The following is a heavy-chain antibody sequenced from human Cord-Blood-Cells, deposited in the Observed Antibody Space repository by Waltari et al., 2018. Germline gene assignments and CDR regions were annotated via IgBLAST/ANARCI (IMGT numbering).Heavy chain of an antibody. J-gene: IGHJ4*02. D-gene: IGHD3-10*01. CDR2: IYSGGST. Sequence: EVQLVESGGGLIQPGGSLRLSCAASGFTVSSNYMSWVRRAPGKGLEWVSVIYSGGSTYYADSVKGRFTISRDNSKNTLYLQMNSLRAEDTAVYYCARSRGAVRGVIDYWGQGTLVTVSS. CDR3: ARSRGAVRGVIDY. V-gene: IGHV3-53*01. CDR1: GFTVSSNY.